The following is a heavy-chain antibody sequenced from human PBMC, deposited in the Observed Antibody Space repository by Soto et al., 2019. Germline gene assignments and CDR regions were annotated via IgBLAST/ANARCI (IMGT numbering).Heavy chain of an antibody. CDR1: GGSISSSSYY. Sequence: SETLSLTCTVSGGSISSSSYYWGWIRQPPGKGLEWIGSIYYSGSTYYNPSLKSRVTISVDTSKNQFSLKLSSVTAADTAVYYCARPGGYCSGGSCLPALEANWFDPWGQGTLVTVSS. CDR2: IYYSGST. CDR3: ARPGGYCSGGSCLPALEANWFDP. J-gene: IGHJ5*02. V-gene: IGHV4-39*01. D-gene: IGHD2-15*01.